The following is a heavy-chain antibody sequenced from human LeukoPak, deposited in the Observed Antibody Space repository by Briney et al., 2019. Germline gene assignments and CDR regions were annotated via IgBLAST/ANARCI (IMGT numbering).Heavy chain of an antibody. J-gene: IGHJ4*02. CDR2: INPNSGGT. V-gene: IGHV1-2*04. D-gene: IGHD2-2*01. Sequence: ASVKVSCKASRYTFTGYYMHWVRQAPGQGLEWMGWINPNSGGTNYAQKFQGWVTMTRDTSISTAYMELSRLRSDDTAVYYCARRWCSSTSCQFDYWGQGTLVTVSS. CDR1: RYTFTGYY. CDR3: ARRWCSSTSCQFDY.